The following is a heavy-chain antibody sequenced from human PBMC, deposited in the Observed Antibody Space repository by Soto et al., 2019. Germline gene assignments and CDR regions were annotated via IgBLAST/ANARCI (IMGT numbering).Heavy chain of an antibody. CDR3: AQQRYCSNTRRYTPSFYYGIDV. Sequence: GGSLRLACVASGFTFSSYAMTWVRQAPGKGLEWVSGISGSGDSTYYADSVKGRFTISRDNSKNTLHLQMNSLRAEDTDVYYSAQQRYCSNTRRYTPSFYYGIDVWGEGTTVTVSS. D-gene: IGHD2-2*02. CDR1: GFTFSSYA. V-gene: IGHV3-23*01. CDR2: ISGSGDST. J-gene: IGHJ6*04.